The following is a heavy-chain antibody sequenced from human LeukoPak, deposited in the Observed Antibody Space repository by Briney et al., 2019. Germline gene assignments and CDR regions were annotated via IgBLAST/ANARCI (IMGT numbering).Heavy chain of an antibody. CDR2: IKHDGSEK. CDR1: GFTFSSHW. V-gene: IGHV3-7*03. D-gene: IGHD3-9*01. Sequence: GGSLRLSCAGSGFTFSSHWMTWVRQTPGKGLEWVASIKHDGSEKNYVDSVKGRSTISRDNAKNSLYVEMNNLRGEDTAVYYCARDNFDWRPLDCWGQGTLVTVSS. J-gene: IGHJ4*02. CDR3: ARDNFDWRPLDC.